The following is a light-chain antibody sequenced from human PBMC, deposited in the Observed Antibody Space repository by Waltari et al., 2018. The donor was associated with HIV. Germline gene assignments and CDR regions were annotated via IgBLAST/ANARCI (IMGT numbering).Light chain of an antibody. V-gene: IGLV2-23*02. CDR2: EVG. CDR3: CSYADSSTCNWV. J-gene: IGLJ3*02. CDR1: SSAVGSYNL. Sequence: QSALTQPPSASGSPGQSVTISCTGTSSAVGSYNLVSWYQQHPGKAPKLMISEVGKRPSGVSDRFSGHRSGNTASLTISGLQAEEKADYYCCSYADSSTCNWVFGGGTKLTVL.